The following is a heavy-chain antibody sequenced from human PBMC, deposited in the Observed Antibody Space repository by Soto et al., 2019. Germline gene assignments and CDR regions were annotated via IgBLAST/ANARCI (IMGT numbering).Heavy chain of an antibody. V-gene: IGHV1-18*01. D-gene: IGHD1-1*01. CDR2: ISAHNGNT. CDR3: ARGGYGDY. Sequence: QFHLVQSGAEVKKPGASVKVSCKGSGYAFTTYGITWVRQAPGQGLEWMGWISAHNGNTNYAQKLQGRVTVTRDTSTSIAYMELRSLRADDTAVYYCARGGYGDYWGPGALVTVSS. J-gene: IGHJ4*02. CDR1: GYAFTTYG.